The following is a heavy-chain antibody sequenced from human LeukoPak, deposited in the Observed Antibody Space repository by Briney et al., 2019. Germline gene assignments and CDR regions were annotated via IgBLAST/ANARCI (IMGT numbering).Heavy chain of an antibody. Sequence: RSGGSLRLSCAASGFTFSDYYMSWIRQAPGKGLEWVSYISSSGSTIYYADSVKGRFTISRDNAKNSLYLQMNSLRAEDTAVYYCARDTTVTTFDYYYGMDVWGQGTTVTVPS. CDR1: GFTFSDYY. CDR3: ARDTTVTTFDYYYGMDV. J-gene: IGHJ6*02. D-gene: IGHD4-17*01. CDR2: ISSSGSTI. V-gene: IGHV3-11*01.